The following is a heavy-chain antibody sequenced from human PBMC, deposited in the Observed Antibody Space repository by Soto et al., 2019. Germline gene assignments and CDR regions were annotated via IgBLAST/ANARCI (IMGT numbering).Heavy chain of an antibody. V-gene: IGHV3-11*01. Sequence: GGSLRLSCAASGFTFSDYYMSWIRQAPGKGLEWVSYISSSGSTIYYADSVKGRFTISRDNAKSSLYLQMNSLRAEDTAVHYCARDRYYYDSSGYDPAFDIWGQGTMVTVSS. CDR3: ARDRYYYDSSGYDPAFDI. CDR1: GFTFSDYY. J-gene: IGHJ3*02. D-gene: IGHD3-22*01. CDR2: ISSSGSTI.